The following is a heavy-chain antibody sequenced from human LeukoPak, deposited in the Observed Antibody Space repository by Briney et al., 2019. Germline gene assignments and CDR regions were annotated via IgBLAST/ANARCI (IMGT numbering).Heavy chain of an antibody. CDR2: IYSGGST. V-gene: IGHV3-66*01. D-gene: IGHD6-13*01. CDR1: GFTVSSNY. Sequence: QTGGSLRLSCAASGFTVSSNYMSWVRQAPGKGLEWVSVIYSGGSTYYADSVKGRFTISRDNSKNTLYLQMNSLGAEDTAVYYCARSSSWLNFDYWGQGTLVTVSS. CDR3: ARSSSWLNFDY. J-gene: IGHJ4*02.